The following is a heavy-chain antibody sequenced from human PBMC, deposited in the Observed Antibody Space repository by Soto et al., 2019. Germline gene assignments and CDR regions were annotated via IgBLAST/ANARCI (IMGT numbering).Heavy chain of an antibody. CDR2: ISAYTGNK. V-gene: IGHV1-18*01. Sequence: QVQLVQSGAEVKKPGASVKVSCKTSGYIFTNYGVNWVRQAPGQGLEWMGWISAYTGNKRYAQNGQGRVTMTTDTSTNTAYMELRSLRSDDTAVYYCAREGDVTMVRGVIVAFDYWGQGTLVTVSS. CDR1: GYIFTNYG. D-gene: IGHD3-10*01. J-gene: IGHJ4*02. CDR3: AREGDVTMVRGVIVAFDY.